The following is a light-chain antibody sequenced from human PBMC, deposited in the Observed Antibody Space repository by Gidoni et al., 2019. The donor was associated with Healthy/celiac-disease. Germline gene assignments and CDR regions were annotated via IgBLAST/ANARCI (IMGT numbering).Light chain of an antibody. CDR2: AAS. CDR3: QQSYSTPPIT. V-gene: IGKV1-39*01. CDR1: QSISSY. J-gene: IGKJ5*01. Sequence: DIQMTQSPSSLYASVGDRVTITCRASQSISSYLNWYQQKPGKAPKLLIYAASSLQSGVPSRFSGSGSGTDFTLTISSLQPEDFATYYCQQSYSTPPITFXQXTRLEIK.